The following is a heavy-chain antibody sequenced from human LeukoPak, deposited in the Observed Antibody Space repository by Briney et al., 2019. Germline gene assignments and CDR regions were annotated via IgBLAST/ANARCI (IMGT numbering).Heavy chain of an antibody. CDR2: ISGSGGST. J-gene: IGHJ3*02. CDR3: AKEGIYDSSGYYYDAFDI. D-gene: IGHD3-22*01. V-gene: IGHV3-23*01. CDR1: GFTFSSYA. Sequence: GGSLRLSCAASGFTFSSYAMSWVRQAPGKGLEWVSAISGSGGSTYYADSVKGRFTISRDNSNNTLYLQMNSLRAEDTAVYYCAKEGIYDSSGYYYDAFDIWGQGTMVTVSS.